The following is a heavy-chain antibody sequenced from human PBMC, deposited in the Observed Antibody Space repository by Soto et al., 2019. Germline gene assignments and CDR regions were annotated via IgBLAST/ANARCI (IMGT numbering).Heavy chain of an antibody. CDR2: INPNSGTR. D-gene: IGHD3-3*01. V-gene: IGHV1-2*02. CDR1: GYSFIGHY. J-gene: IGHJ5*02. CDR3: SPVDGVVGIWFDP. Sequence: QVLLVQSGAEVKKPGASVRVSCKASGYSFIGHYIHWVRQAPGQGLEWMGWINPNSGTRTYAQRFQGRVTMNRDTSISTGYMEMSSLRSDDTAVFYLSPVDGVVGIWFDPGGQGTLVTVSS.